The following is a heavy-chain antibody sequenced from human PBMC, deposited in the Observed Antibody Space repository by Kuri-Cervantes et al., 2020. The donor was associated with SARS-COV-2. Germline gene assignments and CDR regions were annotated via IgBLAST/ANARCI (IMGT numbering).Heavy chain of an antibody. CDR1: GFTFEDYA. CDR3: ARDFAFGGVIMY. Sequence: GGSLRLSCAASGFTFEDYAMHWVRQAPGKGLEWVSGISWNSGSIGYADSVKGRFTISRDNAKNSLYLQMNSLRAEDTAVYYCARDFAFGGVIMYWGQGTLVTVSS. CDR2: ISWNSGSI. J-gene: IGHJ4*02. D-gene: IGHD3-16*02. V-gene: IGHV3-9*01.